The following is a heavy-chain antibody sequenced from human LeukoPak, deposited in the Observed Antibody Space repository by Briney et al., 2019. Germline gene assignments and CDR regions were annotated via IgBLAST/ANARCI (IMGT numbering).Heavy chain of an antibody. J-gene: IGHJ6*02. Sequence: GGSLRLSCAASGFTFSGYGMSWVRQAPGKGLEWVSGISGSGGNTYYGDSVKGRFTISRDNSKNTLHLQMNSLRAEDTAVYYCAKDRGDYYYYAMDVWGQGTRPPSP. CDR3: AKDRGDYYYYAMDV. CDR2: ISGSGGNT. CDR1: GFTFSGYG. V-gene: IGHV3-23*01. D-gene: IGHD1-26*01.